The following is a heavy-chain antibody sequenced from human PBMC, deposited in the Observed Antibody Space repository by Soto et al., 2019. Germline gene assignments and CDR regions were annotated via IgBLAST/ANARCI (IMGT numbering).Heavy chain of an antibody. CDR2: IYYSGST. D-gene: IGHD3-22*01. CDR3: ARGGDSSGYYSLYYYYYGMDV. Sequence: LSLTCTVSGGSISSYYWSWIRQPPGKGLEWIGYIYYSGSTNYNPSLKSRVTISVDTSKNQFSLKLSSVTAADTAVYYCARGGDSSGYYSLYYYYYGMDVWGQGTTVTVSS. V-gene: IGHV4-59*01. J-gene: IGHJ6*02. CDR1: GGSISSYY.